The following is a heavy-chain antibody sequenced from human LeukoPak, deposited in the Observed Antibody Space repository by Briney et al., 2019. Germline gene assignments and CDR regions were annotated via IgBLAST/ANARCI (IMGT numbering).Heavy chain of an antibody. D-gene: IGHD3-22*01. J-gene: IGHJ4*02. CDR3: AREYYYDSSGYYFFDY. CDR1: GGSISSYY. Sequence: SETLSLTCTVSGGSISSYYWSWIRQPPGKGLEWIGYIYYSGSTNYNPSLKSRVTILVDTSKNQLSLKLSSVTAADTAVYYCAREYYYDSSGYYFFDYWGQGTLVTVSS. V-gene: IGHV4-59*12. CDR2: IYYSGST.